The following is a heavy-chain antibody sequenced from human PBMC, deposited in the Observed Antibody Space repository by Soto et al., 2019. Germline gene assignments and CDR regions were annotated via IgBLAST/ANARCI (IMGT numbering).Heavy chain of an antibody. Sequence: QVQLVQSGAEVKKPGSSVKVSCKASGGTFSSYAITWVRQAPVQGLEWMGGIIPIFGTANYAQKFQGRVRITAEESTSTAYMDVSSLRSEDTAVYYCANFPRYSSAPGYPYYYGMDVWGQGTTVTVSS. D-gene: IGHD6-19*01. V-gene: IGHV1-69*01. CDR2: IIPIFGTA. CDR3: ANFPRYSSAPGYPYYYGMDV. CDR1: GGTFSSYA. J-gene: IGHJ6*02.